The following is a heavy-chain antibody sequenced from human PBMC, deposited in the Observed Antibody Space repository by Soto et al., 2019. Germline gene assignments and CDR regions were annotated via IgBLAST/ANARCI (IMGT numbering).Heavy chain of an antibody. J-gene: IGHJ6*02. CDR2: LSWDGRHT. CDR1: GFIFDDYS. D-gene: IGHD3-3*01. V-gene: IGHV3-43*01. Sequence: EAQLVESGGVVVQPGGSLRLSCAASGFIFDDYSMYWVRQAPGKGLEWVSLLSWDGRHTYYADSVKGRFIISRDNSRNSLYLQMTSLTTADTALYYCAKARRSIFGGMDVWGQGTTVTVSS. CDR3: AKARRSIFGGMDV.